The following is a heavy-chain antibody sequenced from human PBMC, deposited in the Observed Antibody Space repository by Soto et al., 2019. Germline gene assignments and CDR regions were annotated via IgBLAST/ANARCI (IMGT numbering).Heavy chain of an antibody. CDR2: INAGNGNT. D-gene: IGHD2-2*02. Sequence: ASVKVSCKASGYTFTSYAMHWVRQAPGQRLEWMGWINAGNGNTKYSQKFQGRVTITRDTSASTAYMELSSLRSEDTAVYFCTSGYCSSTSCYIHFDYWGQGTLVTVSS. V-gene: IGHV1-3*01. J-gene: IGHJ4*02. CDR3: TSGYCSSTSCYIHFDY. CDR1: GYTFTSYA.